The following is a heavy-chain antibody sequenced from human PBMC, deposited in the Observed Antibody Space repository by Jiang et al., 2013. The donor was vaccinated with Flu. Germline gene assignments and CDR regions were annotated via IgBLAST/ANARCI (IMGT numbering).Heavy chain of an antibody. Sequence: PGLVKPSQTLSLTCAVSGDNVSSYSAAWNWIRQSPSRGLEWLGRTYYRSKWYNDYPVFVKGRITISPDTSKNQFSLHLSSVTPEDTAVYYCARELEDLMSGYDFLGRFDYWGRGTLVTVSS. CDR3: ARELEDLMSGYDFLGRFDY. D-gene: IGHD5-12*01. CDR2: TYYRSKWYN. V-gene: IGHV6-1*01. J-gene: IGHJ4*02. CDR1: GDNVSSYSAA.